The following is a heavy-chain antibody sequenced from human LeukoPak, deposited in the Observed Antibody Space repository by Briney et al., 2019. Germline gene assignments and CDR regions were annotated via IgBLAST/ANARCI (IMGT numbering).Heavy chain of an antibody. CDR2: IYYSGST. D-gene: IGHD3-10*01. CDR1: GGSISSYY. J-gene: IGHJ5*02. Sequence: SETLSLTCTVSGGSISSYYWSWIRQPPGKGLEWIGYIYYSGSTNYNPSLKSRVTISVDTSKNQFSLKLSSVTAADTAVYYCARVVGSGSYYPYNWFDPWGQGTLVTVSS. V-gene: IGHV4-59*01. CDR3: ARVVGSGSYYPYNWFDP.